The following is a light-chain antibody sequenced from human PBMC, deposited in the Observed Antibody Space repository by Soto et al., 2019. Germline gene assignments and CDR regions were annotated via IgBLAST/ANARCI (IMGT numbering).Light chain of an antibody. CDR2: YAS. Sequence: VLTQSPATLFLSPGERATLSCRASQTVSRYLAWYQQKPGQAPRLLIYYASNRATGIPARFSGSGSGTDYTLTISSLEPDDFSVYYCQQRSTWPLFTFGGGTKVQI. CDR3: QQRSTWPLFT. CDR1: QTVSRY. V-gene: IGKV3-11*01. J-gene: IGKJ4*01.